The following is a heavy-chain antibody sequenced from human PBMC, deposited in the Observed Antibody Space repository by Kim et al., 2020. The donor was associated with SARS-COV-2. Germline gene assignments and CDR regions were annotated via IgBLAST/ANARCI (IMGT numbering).Heavy chain of an antibody. Sequence: SVKGRFSISRENSKNTLYLQMNSLRVEDTAVYYCAGGTGHSSSWAEYFQHWGQGTLVTVSS. D-gene: IGHD6-13*01. V-gene: IGHV3-30*07. CDR3: AGGTGHSSSWAEYFQH. J-gene: IGHJ1*01.